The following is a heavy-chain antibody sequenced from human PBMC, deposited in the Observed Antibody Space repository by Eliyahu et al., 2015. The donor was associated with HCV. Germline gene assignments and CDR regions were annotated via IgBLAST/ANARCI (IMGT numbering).Heavy chain of an antibody. CDR3: ARDSPHYDFWSGYLDY. D-gene: IGHD3-3*01. V-gene: IGHV4-59*01. CDR1: GGSISGYY. Sequence: QVQLQESGPGLVKPSXTLSLTCTVXGGSISGYYWXWIRQPPGKGLEWIGYIYYSGSTNYNPSLKSRVTISVDTSKIEFSLRLSSVTAADTAVYYCARDSPHYDFWSGYLDYWGQGTLVTVSS. CDR2: IYYSGST. J-gene: IGHJ4*02.